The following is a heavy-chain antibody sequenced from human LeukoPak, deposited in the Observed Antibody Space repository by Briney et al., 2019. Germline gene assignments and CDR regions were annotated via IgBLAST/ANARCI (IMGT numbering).Heavy chain of an antibody. CDR2: IYYSGST. D-gene: IGHD1-26*01. V-gene: IGHV4-59*12. J-gene: IGHJ5*02. CDR3: AGSITDINWFDP. CDR1: GGSISSYY. Sequence: SETLSLTCTVSGGSISSYYWSWIRQPPGKGLEWIGYIYYSGSTNYNPSLKSRVNMSLDRSKNQFSLKLNSVTAADTAVYYCAGSITDINWFDPWGQGTLVTVSS.